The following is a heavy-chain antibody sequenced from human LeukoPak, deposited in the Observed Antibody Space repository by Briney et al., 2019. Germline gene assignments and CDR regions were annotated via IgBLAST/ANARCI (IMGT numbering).Heavy chain of an antibody. J-gene: IGHJ5*02. D-gene: IGHD3-10*01. Sequence: PSETLSLTCTVSGGSISSYYWSWIRQPPGKGLEWIGYIYYSGSTNYNPSLKSRVTISVDTSKNQSSLKLSSVTAADTAVYYCARLRYYGWFDPWGQGSLVTASS. CDR2: IYYSGST. CDR1: GGSISSYY. V-gene: IGHV4-59*08. CDR3: ARLRYYGWFDP.